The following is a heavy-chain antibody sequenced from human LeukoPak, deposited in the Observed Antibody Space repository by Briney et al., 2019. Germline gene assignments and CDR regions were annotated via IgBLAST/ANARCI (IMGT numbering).Heavy chain of an antibody. CDR3: ARAYGDYRWFFDS. CDR2: IFHAGST. V-gene: IGHV4-4*02. Sequence: SETLSLTCAVSGDSITSSHWWTWIRQPPGKGLEWIGEIFHAGSTNYNSSLESRVTISVDKSKNQFSLKLTSVTAADTAVYFCARAYGDYRWFFDSWGPGILVTVSS. D-gene: IGHD4-17*01. CDR1: GDSITSSHW. J-gene: IGHJ4*02.